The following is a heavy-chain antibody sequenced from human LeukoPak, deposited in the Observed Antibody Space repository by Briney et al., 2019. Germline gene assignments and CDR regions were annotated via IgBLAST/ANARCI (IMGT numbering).Heavy chain of an antibody. Sequence: GSLRLSCAASGFTFSSYWMHWVRQAPGKGLVWVSRINSDGSSTSYADSVKGRFTISRDNAKNTLYLQVNSLRAEDTAVYYCARDDSGMTTTNYYFDYWGQGTLVTVSS. J-gene: IGHJ4*02. D-gene: IGHD3-10*01. V-gene: IGHV3-74*01. CDR2: INSDGSST. CDR1: GFTFSSYW. CDR3: ARDDSGMTTTNYYFDY.